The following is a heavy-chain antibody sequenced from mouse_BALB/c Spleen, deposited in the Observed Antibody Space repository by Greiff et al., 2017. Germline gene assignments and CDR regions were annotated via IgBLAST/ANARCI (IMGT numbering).Heavy chain of an antibody. Sequence: VQLKESGPGLVKPSQSLSLTCSVTGYSITSGYYWNWIRQFPGNKLEWMGYISYDGSNNYNPSLKNRISITRDTSKNQFFLKLNSVTTEDTATYYCARESWEGALDYWGQGTTLTVSS. J-gene: IGHJ2*01. CDR1: GYSITSGYY. V-gene: IGHV3-6*02. CDR3: ARESWEGALDY. D-gene: IGHD4-1*01. CDR2: ISYDGSN.